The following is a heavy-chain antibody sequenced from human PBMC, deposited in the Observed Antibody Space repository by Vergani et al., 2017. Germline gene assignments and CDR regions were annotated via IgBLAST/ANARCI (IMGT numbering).Heavy chain of an antibody. J-gene: IGHJ4*02. CDR1: GGSISSGSYY. V-gene: IGHV4-61*02. CDR2: IYTSGSS. D-gene: IGHD3-10*01. Sequence: QVQLQESGPGLVKPSQTLSLTCTVSGGSISSGSYYWSWIRQPAGKGLEWIGRIYTSGSSNYNPSLKSRVTISVDTSKNQFSLKLRAVTAADTAVYYCAGFGGSRAVDYWGQGTLVTVSS. CDR3: AGFGGSRAVDY.